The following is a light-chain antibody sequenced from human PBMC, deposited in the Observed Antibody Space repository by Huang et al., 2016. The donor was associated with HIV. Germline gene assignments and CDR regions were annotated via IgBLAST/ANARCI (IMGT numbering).Light chain of an antibody. V-gene: IGKV4-1*01. Sequence: DIVMTQSPDSLAVSLGERATINCKSSQSVLYRSNNKNYLAWYQQKPEQPPKLLIYWASTRESGFPDRFTGSVSGTDFSLTISSLQAEDVAVYYCQQYDTSPWTFGQGTKVEIK. CDR3: QQYDTSPWT. J-gene: IGKJ1*01. CDR2: WAS. CDR1: QSVLYRSNNKNY.